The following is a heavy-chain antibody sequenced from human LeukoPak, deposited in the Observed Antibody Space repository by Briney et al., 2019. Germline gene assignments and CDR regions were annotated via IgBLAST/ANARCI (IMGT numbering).Heavy chain of an antibody. CDR2: ISTDGSQT. CDR1: GFTFSNYW. J-gene: IGHJ4*02. CDR3: VRSLRSADF. Sequence: GGSLRLSCEASGFTFSNYWVHWVRQAPGKGLMWVSQISTDGSQTFYADSVKGRFTISRDNAKNTLFLQMDSLRPEDTAVYYCVRSLRSADFWGQGTLVTVSS. V-gene: IGHV3-74*01.